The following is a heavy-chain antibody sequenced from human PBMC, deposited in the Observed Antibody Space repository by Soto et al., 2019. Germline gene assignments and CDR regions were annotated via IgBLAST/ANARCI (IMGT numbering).Heavy chain of an antibody. Sequence: EGQLVESGGGLVRPGESVRLSCAASGFTFNYYTMNWVRQAPGQGLEWISSITGGSDKMYYADSVRGRFTISRDNAQNSLYLHMMSLRAEDTAVYYCARHITTVTTERIDFWGQGTLVTVSS. CDR1: GFTFNYYT. V-gene: IGHV3-21*02. D-gene: IGHD4-17*01. CDR3: ARHITTVTTERIDF. J-gene: IGHJ4*02. CDR2: ITGGSDKM.